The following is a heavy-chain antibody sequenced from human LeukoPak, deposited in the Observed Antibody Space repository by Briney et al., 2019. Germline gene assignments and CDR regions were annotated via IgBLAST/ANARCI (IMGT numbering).Heavy chain of an antibody. CDR3: TTVGD. V-gene: IGHV3-33*01. CDR2: IWYDGSNK. J-gene: IGHJ4*02. CDR1: GFTFSSYG. Sequence: PTGGSLRLSCAASGFTFSSYGMHWVRQAPGKGLEWVAVIWYDGSNKYYADSVKGRFTISRDDSKNTLYLQMNSLKTEDTAVYYCTTVGDWGQGTLVTVSS.